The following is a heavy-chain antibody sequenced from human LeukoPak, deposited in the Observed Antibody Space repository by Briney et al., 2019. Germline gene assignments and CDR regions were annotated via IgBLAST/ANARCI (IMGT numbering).Heavy chain of an antibody. Sequence: GGSLRLSCAASGFTFSSYSMNWVRQAPGKGLEWVSYISSSSSTIYYADSVKGRFTISRDNAKNSLYLQMNRLRAEDTAVYYCARVSGGSWMGAFDIWGQGTMVTVSS. J-gene: IGHJ3*02. D-gene: IGHD2-15*01. CDR3: ARVSGGSWMGAFDI. V-gene: IGHV3-48*01. CDR2: ISSSSSTI. CDR1: GFTFSSYS.